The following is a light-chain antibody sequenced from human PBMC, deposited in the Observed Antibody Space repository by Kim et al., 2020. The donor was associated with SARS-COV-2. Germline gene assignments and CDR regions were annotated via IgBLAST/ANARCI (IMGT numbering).Light chain of an antibody. V-gene: IGLV2-11*01. J-gene: IGLJ2*01. CDR1: SSDVGGYNY. CDR3: CSYAGGYNMI. CDR2: DVT. Sequence: GQSATISCSGTSSDVGGYNYVSWYQQLPGKAPKLMIYDVTKRPSGVPDRFSGSKSGNTASLTISGLQAEDEADYYCCSYAGGYNMIFGGGTQLTVL.